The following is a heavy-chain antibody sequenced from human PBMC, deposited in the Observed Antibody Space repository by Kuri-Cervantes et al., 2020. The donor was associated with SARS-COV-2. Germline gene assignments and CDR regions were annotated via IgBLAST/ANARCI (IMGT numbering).Heavy chain of an antibody. V-gene: IGHV4-61*01. CDR1: GGSVSSGSYY. D-gene: IGHD3-22*01. Sequence: GSLRLSCTVSGGSVSSGSYYWSWIRQPPGKGLEWIGYIYYSGSTNYNPSLKSRVTISVDTSKNQFSLKLSSVTAADTAVYYCARGVTYYYDSSGYYYYFDYWGQGTLVTVSS. CDR2: IYYSGST. CDR3: ARGVTYYYDSSGYYYYFDY. J-gene: IGHJ4*02.